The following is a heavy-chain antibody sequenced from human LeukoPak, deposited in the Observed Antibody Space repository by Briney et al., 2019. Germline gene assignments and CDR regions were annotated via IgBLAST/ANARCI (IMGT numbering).Heavy chain of an antibody. CDR3: ARGVATVTRWAHAFDI. J-gene: IGHJ3*02. V-gene: IGHV1-69*04. CDR1: GGTFSSYA. Sequence: GASVKVYCKASGGTFSSYAISWVRQAPGQGLEWMGRIIPILGIANYAQKFQGRVTITADKSTSTAYMELSSLRSEDTAVYYCARGVATVTRWAHAFDIWGQGTMVTVSS. D-gene: IGHD4-17*01. CDR2: IIPILGIA.